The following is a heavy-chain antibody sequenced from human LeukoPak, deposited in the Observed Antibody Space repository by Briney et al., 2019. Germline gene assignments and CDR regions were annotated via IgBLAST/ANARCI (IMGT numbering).Heavy chain of an antibody. V-gene: IGHV3-21*01. D-gene: IGHD2/OR15-2a*01. CDR1: GFTFSSYS. J-gene: IGHJ4*02. CDR3: ARVPVLLTMGGDY. CDR2: ISSSSNYI. Sequence: GGSLRLSCAASGFTFSSYSMNWVRQAPGKGLEWVSAISSSSNYIYCADSVKGRFTISRDNAKNSLFLQMNSLRAEDTAVYYCARVPVLLTMGGDYWGQGTLVTVSS.